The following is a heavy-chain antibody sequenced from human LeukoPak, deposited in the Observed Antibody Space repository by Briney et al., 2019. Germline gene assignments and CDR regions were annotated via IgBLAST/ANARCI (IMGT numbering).Heavy chain of an antibody. J-gene: IGHJ6*03. V-gene: IGHV4-34*01. CDR3: ARGRQDVTMIVVVTTAVSYYLDV. D-gene: IGHD3-22*01. CDR1: GGSFSGYY. Sequence: SETLSLTCAVYGGSFSGYYWSWIRQPPGKGLEWIGEINHSGSTNYNPSLKSRVTISVDTSKNQFSLKLSSVTAADTAVYYCARGRQDVTMIVVVTTAVSYYLDVWGKGTTVTVS. CDR2: INHSGST.